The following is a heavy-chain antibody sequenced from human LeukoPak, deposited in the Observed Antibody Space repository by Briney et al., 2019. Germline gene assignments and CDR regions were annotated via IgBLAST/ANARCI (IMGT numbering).Heavy chain of an antibody. CDR1: GGSISSDY. Sequence: SETLSLTCSVSGGSISSDYWNWIRQPVGKGLEWIGRISLGGRTNYNPSLKSRVTVSLDKSKNQFSLKVISVTAADTAVYYCARLNGSGSYAYFDYWGQGSLVIVSS. J-gene: IGHJ4*02. CDR3: ARLNGSGSYAYFDY. CDR2: ISLGGRT. D-gene: IGHD3-10*01. V-gene: IGHV4-4*07.